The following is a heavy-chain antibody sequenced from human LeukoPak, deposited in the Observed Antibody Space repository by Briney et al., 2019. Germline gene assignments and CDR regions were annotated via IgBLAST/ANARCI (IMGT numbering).Heavy chain of an antibody. Sequence: GGSLRLSCAASGFTFSSYAMHWVRQAPGKGLEWVAVISYDGSNKYYADSVKGRFTISRDNSKNTLYLQMNSLRAEDTALYYCARDIRDHFDYWGQGTLVTVSS. CDR2: ISYDGSNK. J-gene: IGHJ4*02. CDR1: GFTFSSYA. CDR3: ARDIRDHFDY. V-gene: IGHV3-30-3*01.